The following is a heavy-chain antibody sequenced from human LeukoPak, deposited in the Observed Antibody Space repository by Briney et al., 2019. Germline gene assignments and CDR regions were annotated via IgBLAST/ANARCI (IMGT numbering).Heavy chain of an antibody. CDR3: AKRDSPGIAVAGTSERIHDY. CDR1: GFTFSSYA. V-gene: IGHV3-23*01. D-gene: IGHD6-19*01. Sequence: PGGSLRLSCAASGFTFSSYAMSWVRQAPGKGLEWVSAISGSGGSTYYADSVKGRFTISRDNSKNTLYLQMNSLRAEDTAVYYCAKRDSPGIAVAGTSERIHDYWGQGTLVTVSS. J-gene: IGHJ4*02. CDR2: ISGSGGST.